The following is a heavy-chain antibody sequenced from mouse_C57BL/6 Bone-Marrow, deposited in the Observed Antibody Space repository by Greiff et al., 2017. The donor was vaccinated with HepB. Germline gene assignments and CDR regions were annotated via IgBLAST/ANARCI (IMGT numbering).Heavy chain of an antibody. D-gene: IGHD2-12*01. Sequence: EVKLVESGTVLARPGASVKMSCKTSGYTFTSYWMHWVKQRPGQGLEWIGAIYPGNSDTSYNQKFKGKAKLTAVTSASTAYMELSSLTNEDSAVYYGTRRWLLYLFAYWGQGTLVTVSA. CDR1: GYTFTSYW. J-gene: IGHJ3*01. CDR2: IYPGNSDT. V-gene: IGHV1-5*01. CDR3: TRRWLLYLFAY.